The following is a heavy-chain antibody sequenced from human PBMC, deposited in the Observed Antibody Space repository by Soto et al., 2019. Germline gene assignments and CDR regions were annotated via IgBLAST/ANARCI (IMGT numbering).Heavy chain of an antibody. CDR2: INPNSGGT. J-gene: IGHJ4*02. D-gene: IGHD2-2*01. Sequence: ASVKVSCKASGYTFTGYYMHWVRQDPGQGLEWMGWINPNSGGTNYAQKFQGRVTMTRDTSISTAYMELSRLRSDDTAVYYCARGWGYCSSTSCYFLDIVLMVYAWGQGTLVTVSS. CDR3: ARGWGYCSSTSCYFLDIVLMVYA. CDR1: GYTFTGYY. V-gene: IGHV1-2*02.